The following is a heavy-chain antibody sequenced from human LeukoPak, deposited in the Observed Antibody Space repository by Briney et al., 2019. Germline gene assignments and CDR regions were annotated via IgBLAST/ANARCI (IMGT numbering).Heavy chain of an antibody. V-gene: IGHV1-2*02. J-gene: IGHJ5*02. CDR3: ARVVVAANGWFDP. Sequence: EASVKVSCKASGYTFTAYYMHWVRQAPGQGLEWMGWINPNSGGTNYAQKFQGRVTMTRDTSISTAYMELSRLRSDDTAVYYCARVVVAANGWFDPWGQGTLVTVSS. CDR2: INPNSGGT. CDR1: GYTFTAYY. D-gene: IGHD2-15*01.